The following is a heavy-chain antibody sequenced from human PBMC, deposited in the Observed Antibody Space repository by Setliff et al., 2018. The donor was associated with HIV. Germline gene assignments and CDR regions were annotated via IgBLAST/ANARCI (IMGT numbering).Heavy chain of an antibody. CDR2: VYYNGVT. D-gene: IGHD5-18*01. V-gene: IGHV4-39*02. J-gene: IGHJ4*02. CDR1: GDSISGSDYY. CDR3: ARDTAFLKEGTEY. Sequence: PSETLSLTCTVSGDSISGSDYYWAWIRQPPGKGLEWIGSVYYNGVTYYNPSLKSRVTISVDTSKNQFSLRLNSVSAADTAVYFCARDTAFLKEGTEYWSQAALVTVSS.